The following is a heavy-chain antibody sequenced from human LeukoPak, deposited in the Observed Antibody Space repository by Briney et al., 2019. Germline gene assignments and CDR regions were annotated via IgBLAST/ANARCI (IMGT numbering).Heavy chain of an antibody. Sequence: RGESLKISCKASGYSFTSYWIGWVRQMPGEGLEWMGIIYPGDSDTRYRPSFQGQVTISADKSMNTAYLQWSSLKASDTAMYYCALYFDTYYFDYWGQGTLVTVSS. CDR1: GYSFTSYW. J-gene: IGHJ4*02. D-gene: IGHD2-2*02. CDR2: IYPGDSDT. V-gene: IGHV5-51*01. CDR3: ALYFDTYYFDY.